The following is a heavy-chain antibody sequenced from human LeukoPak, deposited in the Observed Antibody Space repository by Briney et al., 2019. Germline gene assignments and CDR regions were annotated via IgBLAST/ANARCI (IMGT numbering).Heavy chain of an antibody. D-gene: IGHD6-19*01. CDR1: GYTFTSYD. CDR2: MNPNSGNT. Sequence: ASVKVSCKASGYTFTSYDINWVRQATGQGLEWMGWMNPNSGNTGYAQKFQGRVTMTRNTSISTAYMELSSLRSEDTTVYYCARKGPYSSGWYLRYWGQGTLVTVSS. J-gene: IGHJ4*02. V-gene: IGHV1-8*01. CDR3: ARKGPYSSGWYLRY.